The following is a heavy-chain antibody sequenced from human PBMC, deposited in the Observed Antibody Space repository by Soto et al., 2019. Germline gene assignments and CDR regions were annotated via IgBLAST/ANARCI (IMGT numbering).Heavy chain of an antibody. CDR1: GFTFSSYA. CDR3: ARSNGYSSGWYSPYYGMDV. D-gene: IGHD6-19*01. J-gene: IGHJ6*02. CDR2: ISYDGSNK. Sequence: GGSLRLSCAASGFTFSSYAMHWVRQAPGKGLEWVAVISYDGSNKYYADSVKGRFTISRANSKNTLYLQMNSLTAEDTAVYYCARSNGYSSGWYSPYYGMDVWGQGTTVTVSS. V-gene: IGHV3-30-3*01.